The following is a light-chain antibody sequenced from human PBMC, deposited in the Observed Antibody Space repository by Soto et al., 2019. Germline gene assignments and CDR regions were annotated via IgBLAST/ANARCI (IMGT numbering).Light chain of an antibody. Sequence: IQLTQSPSSLSASVGDRVTITCRASQAISSYLAWYQQKPGRAPNLLIYGASTLQSGVPSRFSGSGSGTDFTLTISSLHPEPFATYYCQLLNSYPRTFGQGTKVEIK. V-gene: IGKV1-9*01. CDR3: QLLNSYPRT. J-gene: IGKJ1*01. CDR2: GAS. CDR1: QAISSY.